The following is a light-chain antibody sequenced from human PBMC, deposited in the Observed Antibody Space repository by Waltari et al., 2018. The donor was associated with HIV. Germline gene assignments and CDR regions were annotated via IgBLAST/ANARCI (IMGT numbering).Light chain of an antibody. Sequence: QSALTQPRSVSGSPGQSVTISCTGTSSDVGTYNYVSWYQQPPGKAPKLILYDVSKRPSRVPDRFSGSKAGNTADLTISGLHVEDEVDYYCCSYAGSSVYVFGTGTQVTVL. CDR1: SSDVGTYNY. CDR2: DVS. V-gene: IGLV2-11*01. CDR3: CSYAGSSVYV. J-gene: IGLJ1*01.